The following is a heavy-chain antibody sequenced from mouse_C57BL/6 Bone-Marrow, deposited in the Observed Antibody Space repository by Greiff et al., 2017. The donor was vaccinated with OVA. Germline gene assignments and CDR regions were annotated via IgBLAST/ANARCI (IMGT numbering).Heavy chain of an antibody. Sequence: DVKLQESGPELVKPGASVKMSCKASGYTFTDYNMHWVKQSHGKSLEWIGYINPNNGGTSYNQKFKGKATLTVNKSSSTAYMELRSLTSEDSAVYYCARMGYDFDYWGQGTTLTVSS. CDR2: INPNNGGT. CDR3: ARMGYDFDY. V-gene: IGHV1-22*01. D-gene: IGHD2-2*01. CDR1: GYTFTDYN. J-gene: IGHJ2*01.